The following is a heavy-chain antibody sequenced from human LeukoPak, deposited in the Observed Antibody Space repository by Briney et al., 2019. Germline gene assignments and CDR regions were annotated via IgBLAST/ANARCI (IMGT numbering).Heavy chain of an antibody. V-gene: IGHV1-46*01. CDR1: GFTFTSYY. CDR3: ARGTRGRNWFDP. D-gene: IGHD1-7*01. J-gene: IGHJ5*02. CDR2: INPSGGST. Sequence: ASVKVSCKASGFTFTSYYMHWVRQAPGQGLEWMGIINPSGGSTSYAQKFQGRVTMTRDMSTSTVYMELSSLRSEDTAVYYCARGTRGRNWFDPWGQGTLVTVSS.